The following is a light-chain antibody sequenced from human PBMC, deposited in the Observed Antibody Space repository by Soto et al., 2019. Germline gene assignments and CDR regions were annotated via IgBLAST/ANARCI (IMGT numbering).Light chain of an antibody. V-gene: IGKV1-27*01. CDR2: AAS. Sequence: DIQMTQSPSSLSASVGDRVTITCRASQGIDSFLAWYQQRPGKAPNLLIYAASTLQAGVPSRFSGSGSGTDFTLTISSLQPEDVATYYCQMYDSAPFTFGPGTKVDIK. CDR1: QGIDSF. CDR3: QMYDSAPFT. J-gene: IGKJ3*01.